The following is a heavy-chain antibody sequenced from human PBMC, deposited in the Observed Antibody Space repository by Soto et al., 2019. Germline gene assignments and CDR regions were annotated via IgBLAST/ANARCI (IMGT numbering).Heavy chain of an antibody. J-gene: IGHJ6*02. CDR1: GGTFSSYA. Sequence: QVQLVQSGAEVKKPGSSVKVSCKASGGTFSSYAISWVRQAPGQGLEWMGGIIPIFGTANYAQKFQGRVTITADESTSTAYMELSSLRSEDTAVYYCARAGYCSGGSCYSELGHYYYGMDVWGHGTTVTVSS. D-gene: IGHD2-15*01. CDR2: IIPIFGTA. V-gene: IGHV1-69*01. CDR3: ARAGYCSGGSCYSELGHYYYGMDV.